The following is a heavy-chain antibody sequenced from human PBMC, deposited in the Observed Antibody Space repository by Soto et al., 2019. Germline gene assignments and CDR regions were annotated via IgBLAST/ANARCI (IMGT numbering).Heavy chain of an antibody. CDR3: ARDRLMATAGTARHYFGLDV. J-gene: IGHJ6*02. CDR2: IYYSGST. D-gene: IGHD5-18*01. CDR1: GGSIRSGGYY. Sequence: PSETLSLTCTVSGGSIRSGGYYWSWVRQSPRRGLEWTGNIYYSGSTYYNPSLKSRLTISVDTSKNQFSLNLSSVTAADTAVYYCARDRLMATAGTARHYFGLDVWGQGTTVTV. V-gene: IGHV4-31*03.